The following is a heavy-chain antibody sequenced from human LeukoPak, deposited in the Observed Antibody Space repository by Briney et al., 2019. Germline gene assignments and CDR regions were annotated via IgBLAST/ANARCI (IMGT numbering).Heavy chain of an antibody. CDR1: GGSIRSSSYY. CDR3: ARSRRVYDSSGYLSDAFDI. V-gene: IGHV4-39*07. J-gene: IGHJ3*02. D-gene: IGHD3-22*01. CDR2: IYYSGST. Sequence: SETLSLTCTVSGGSIRSSSYYWGWIRQPPGKGLEWIGSIYYSGSTYYNPSLKSRVTISVDTSKNQFSLKLSSVTAADTAVYYCARSRRVYDSSGYLSDAFDIWGQGTMVTVSS.